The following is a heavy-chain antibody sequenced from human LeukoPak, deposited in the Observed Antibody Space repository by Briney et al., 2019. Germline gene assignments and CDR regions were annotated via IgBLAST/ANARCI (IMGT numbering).Heavy chain of an antibody. D-gene: IGHD2-2*01. V-gene: IGHV3-7*01. CDR1: GFTFSNYW. CDR3: ARGSTSCSG. CDR2: IKPDGSVG. Sequence: GGSLRLSCAASGFTFSNYWMTWVRQAPGKGLEWVANIKPDGSVGYYVDSVRGRFIISRDNAKNSLYLQMNSLRAEDTAVYYCARGSTSCSGWGQGTLVTVSS. J-gene: IGHJ4*02.